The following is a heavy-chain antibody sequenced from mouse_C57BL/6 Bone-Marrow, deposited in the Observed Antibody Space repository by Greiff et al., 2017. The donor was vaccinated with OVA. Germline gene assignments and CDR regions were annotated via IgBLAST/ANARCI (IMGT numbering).Heavy chain of an antibody. CDR1: GFTFSDYY. V-gene: IGHV5-16*01. J-gene: IGHJ2*01. Sequence: EVKLVESEGGLVQPGSSMKLSCTASGFTFSDYYMAWVRQVPEKGLEWVANINYDGSSTYYLDSLKSRFIISRDNAKNILYLQMSSLKSEDTATYYCERGDYGSSYPYFDYWGQGTTLTVSS. CDR3: ERGDYGSSYPYFDY. D-gene: IGHD1-1*01. CDR2: INYDGSST.